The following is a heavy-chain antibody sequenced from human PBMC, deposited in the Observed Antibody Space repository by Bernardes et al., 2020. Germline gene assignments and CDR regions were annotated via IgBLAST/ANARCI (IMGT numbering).Heavy chain of an antibody. CDR2: ISSSSYI. CDR1: GFTFSSYS. D-gene: IGHD4-4*01. CDR3: ARGMTTVYYYYYYGMDV. J-gene: IGHJ6*02. Sequence: GGSLRLSCAASGFTFSSYSMNWVRQAPGKGLEWVSSISSSSYIYYADSVKGRFTISRDNAKNSLYLQMNSLRAEDTAVYYCARGMTTVYYYYYYGMDVWGQGTTVTVSS. V-gene: IGHV3-21*01.